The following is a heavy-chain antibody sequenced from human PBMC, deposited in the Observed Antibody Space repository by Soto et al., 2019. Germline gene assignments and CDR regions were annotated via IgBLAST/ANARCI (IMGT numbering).Heavy chain of an antibody. J-gene: IGHJ2*01. CDR2: VYYSGTT. Sequence: PSETLSLTCTVSGGSINTNTYFWGWIRQPPGKGLEWIGSVYYSGTTYSNPSLQSRLTISVDTSKNQFSLTLSSVTAADTAVYFCADGYPADWSFDLWGRGSLVTVSS. D-gene: IGHD5-18*01. CDR3: ADGYPADWSFDL. CDR1: GGSINTNTYF. V-gene: IGHV4-39*01.